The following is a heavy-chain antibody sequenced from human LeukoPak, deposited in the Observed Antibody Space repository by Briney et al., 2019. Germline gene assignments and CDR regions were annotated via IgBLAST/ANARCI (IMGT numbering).Heavy chain of an antibody. V-gene: IGHV3-53*01. CDR3: ARDGGYNYGFDY. J-gene: IGHJ4*02. Sequence: GGSLRLSCAASGFIVSSYYMSWVRQAPGKGLEWVSVIYSSGTTYYAGSVKGRFTISRDNSKNTLFLQMNSLRAEDTAVYYCARDGGYNYGFDYWGQGTLVTVSS. CDR1: GFIVSSYY. D-gene: IGHD5-18*01. CDR2: IYSSGTT.